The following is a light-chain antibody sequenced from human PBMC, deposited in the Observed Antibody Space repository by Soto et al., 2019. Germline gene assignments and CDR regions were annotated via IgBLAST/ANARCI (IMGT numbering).Light chain of an antibody. CDR3: SSYTSSNTLV. V-gene: IGLV2-14*01. Sequence: QSALTQPASVSGSPGQSITISCTGDSSDVGGYIYVSWYQQHPGKAPKLMIYEVSNRPSGVSDRFSGSKSGNTASLTISGLQAEDEDDYYCSSYTSSNTLVFGGGTKLTVL. CDR2: EVS. J-gene: IGLJ2*01. CDR1: SSDVGGYIY.